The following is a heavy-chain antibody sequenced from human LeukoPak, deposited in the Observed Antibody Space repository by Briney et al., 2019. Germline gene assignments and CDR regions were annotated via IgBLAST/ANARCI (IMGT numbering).Heavy chain of an antibody. CDR3: ARLSADFWTLRMVGYYYYYMDV. V-gene: IGHV1-8*03. CDR2: MNPNSGNT. CDR1: GYTFTSYD. D-gene: IGHD3/OR15-3a*01. J-gene: IGHJ6*03. Sequence: ASVNVSCKASGYTFTSYDINWVRQATGQGLEWMGWMNPNSGNTGYAQKFQGRVTITRNTSISTAYMELSSLRSEDTAVYYCARLSADFWTLRMVGYYYYYMDVWGKGTTVTVSS.